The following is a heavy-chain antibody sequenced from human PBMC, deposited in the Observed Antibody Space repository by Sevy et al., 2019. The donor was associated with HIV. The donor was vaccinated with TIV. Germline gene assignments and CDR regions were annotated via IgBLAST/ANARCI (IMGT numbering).Heavy chain of an antibody. J-gene: IGHJ3*01. CDR1: AYRIFNNW. V-gene: IGHV5-51*01. Sequence: GESLKISCKGSAYRIFNNWVAWVRQMPGKGLEWMGMISPGDSDTRYSPSFQGQVTISADNSIGTAYLQWSSLKASDTAIYYCVSGAHLPSDGFHFWGQGTMVTVSS. CDR2: ISPGDSDT. D-gene: IGHD1-26*01. CDR3: VSGAHLPSDGFHF.